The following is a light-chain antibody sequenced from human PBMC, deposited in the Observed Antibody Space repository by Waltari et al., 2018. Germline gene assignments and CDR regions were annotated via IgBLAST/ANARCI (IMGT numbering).Light chain of an antibody. Sequence: QSVLTQPPSASGTPGQRVTISCSGSSSNIGKNTVNWYQHLPGTSPKLLIYKNGQRPSGVPDRVSGSKSGTSASLAISGLQSEDEADYYCATWDDSLNGWVFGGGTKLTVL. CDR2: KNG. J-gene: IGLJ3*02. CDR1: SSNIGKNT. CDR3: ATWDDSLNGWV. V-gene: IGLV1-44*01.